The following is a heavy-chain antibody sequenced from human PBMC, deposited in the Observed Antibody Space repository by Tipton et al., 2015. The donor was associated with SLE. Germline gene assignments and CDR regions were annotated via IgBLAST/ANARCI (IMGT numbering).Heavy chain of an antibody. CDR3: AEAEGYCSSTSCEVDY. Sequence: SLRLSCAASGFTFSSYAMHWVRQAPGKGLEWVAVISYDGSKKYYADSMKGRFTISIDNSKNTLYLQMNNLRADDTAVYYCAEAEGYCSSTSCEVDYWCQGTLVTVSS. D-gene: IGHD2-2*01. CDR2: ISYDGSKK. CDR1: GFTFSSYA. J-gene: IGHJ4*02. V-gene: IGHV3-30*18.